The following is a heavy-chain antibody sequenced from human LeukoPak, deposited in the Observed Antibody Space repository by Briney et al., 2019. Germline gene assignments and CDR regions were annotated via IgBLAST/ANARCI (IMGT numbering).Heavy chain of an antibody. Sequence: ASVRVSCTTSVYTFSSSGISWVRQAPGQGLERMGCISGYNGNTHYAHNLQGRDNMTTDTSTRTAYMELRSLRSDDTAVYYCARDEARYSSGYYPTWFDPWGQGTLVTVSS. J-gene: IGHJ5*02. CDR3: ARDEARYSSGYYPTWFDP. D-gene: IGHD3-22*01. V-gene: IGHV1-18*01. CDR1: VYTFSSSG. CDR2: ISGYNGNT.